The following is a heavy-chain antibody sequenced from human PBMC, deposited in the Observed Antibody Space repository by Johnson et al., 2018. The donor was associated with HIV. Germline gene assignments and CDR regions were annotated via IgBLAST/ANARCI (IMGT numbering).Heavy chain of an antibody. V-gene: IGHV3-13*01. D-gene: IGHD6-19*01. CDR3: ARGKDMAGTGAFDI. CDR2: IGTAGDT. CDR1: GFTFSSYG. J-gene: IGHJ3*02. Sequence: VQLVESGGGVVQPGRSLRLSCAASGFTFSSYGMHWVRQATGKGLEWVSAIGTAGDTYYPGSVKGRFTISRDNSKNTLYLQMNSLRAGDTAVYFCARGKDMAGTGAFDIWGQGTMVTVSS.